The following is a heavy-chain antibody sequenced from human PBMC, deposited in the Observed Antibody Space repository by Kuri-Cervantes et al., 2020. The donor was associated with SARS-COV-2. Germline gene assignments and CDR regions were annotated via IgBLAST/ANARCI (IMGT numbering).Heavy chain of an antibody. J-gene: IGHJ4*02. CDR3: ARHPSVVPAAPY. D-gene: IGHD2-2*01. V-gene: IGHV3-74*01. CDR1: GFTFSSYW. CDR2: INSDGSST. Sequence: GESLKISCAASGFTFSSYWMHWVRQAPGKGLVWVSRINSDGSSTSYADSVKGRFTISRDNAKNTLYLQMNSLRAEDTAVYFCARHPSVVPAAPYWGRGTLVTVSS.